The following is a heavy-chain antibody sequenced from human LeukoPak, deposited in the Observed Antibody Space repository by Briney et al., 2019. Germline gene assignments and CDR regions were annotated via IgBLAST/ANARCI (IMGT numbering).Heavy chain of an antibody. Sequence: GSSVKVSCEASGGTFSSYAISWVRQAPGQGLEWMGGIIPIFGTANYAQEFQGRVTITTDESTSTAYMELSSLRSEDTAVYYCAQQSDLITMVRGVIFDAFDIWGQGTMVTVSS. V-gene: IGHV1-69*05. CDR1: GGTFSSYA. CDR2: IIPIFGTA. CDR3: AQQSDLITMVRGVIFDAFDI. D-gene: IGHD3-10*01. J-gene: IGHJ3*02.